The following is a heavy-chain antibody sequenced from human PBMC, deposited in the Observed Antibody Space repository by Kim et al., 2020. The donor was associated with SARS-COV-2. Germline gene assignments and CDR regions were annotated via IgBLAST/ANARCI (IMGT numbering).Heavy chain of an antibody. CDR2: IYYTGTT. J-gene: IGHJ4*02. Sequence: SETLSLTCTISGGSISTYYWSWIRLPPGKGLEWLGFIYYTGTTTYNTSLRSRVTISFDASKRQISLKLHSVTAADTAVYFCARMREHYFGSGKGDYFDYWGQGTLVTVSS. CDR3: ARMREHYFGSGKGDYFDY. V-gene: IGHV4-59*01. CDR1: GGSISTYY. D-gene: IGHD3-10*01.